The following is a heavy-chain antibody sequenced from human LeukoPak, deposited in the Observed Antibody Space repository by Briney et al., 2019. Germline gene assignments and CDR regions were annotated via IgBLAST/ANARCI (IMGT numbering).Heavy chain of an antibody. CDR3: AKSDYYDSSGHPSSFEY. V-gene: IGHV3-23*01. CDR1: GFPFSSYA. D-gene: IGHD3-22*01. Sequence: GGSLRLSCAASGFPFSSYAMSWVRQAPGKGLEWVSGVSGSGGTTYYADTVKGWFTISRDNSKRTLYLQMNSLRAEDTAVYYCAKSDYYDSSGHPSSFEYWGQGTLVTVSS. J-gene: IGHJ4*02. CDR2: VSGSGGTT.